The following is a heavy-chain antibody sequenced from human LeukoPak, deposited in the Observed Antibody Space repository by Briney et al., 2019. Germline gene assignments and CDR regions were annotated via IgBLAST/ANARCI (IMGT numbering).Heavy chain of an antibody. J-gene: IGHJ4*02. V-gene: IGHV3-23*01. Sequence: GGSLRLSCAASGFTFSSYAMSWVRQAPGKGLEWVSAISGSGGSTYYADSVKGRFTISRDNSKNTLYLQMNSLRAEDTAVYYCAKSLPSDILTGYWSPPYFGYWGQGTLVTVSS. D-gene: IGHD3-9*01. CDR2: ISGSGGST. CDR3: AKSLPSDILTGYWSPPYFGY. CDR1: GFTFSSYA.